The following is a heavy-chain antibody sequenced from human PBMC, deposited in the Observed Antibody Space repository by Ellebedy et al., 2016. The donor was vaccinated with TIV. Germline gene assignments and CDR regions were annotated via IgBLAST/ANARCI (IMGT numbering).Heavy chain of an antibody. D-gene: IGHD5-12*01. CDR1: GFSASG. Sequence: GESLKISCAASGFSASGMHWVRQAPGKGLEWVAFIRSDRSATYYADSARGRFTISRDDSKNTLYLQMKSLRVEDTAVYYYVKGAYPVATVMAVWGQGTTVTVSS. CDR2: IRSDRSAT. V-gene: IGHV3-30*02. J-gene: IGHJ6*02. CDR3: VKGAYPVATVMAV.